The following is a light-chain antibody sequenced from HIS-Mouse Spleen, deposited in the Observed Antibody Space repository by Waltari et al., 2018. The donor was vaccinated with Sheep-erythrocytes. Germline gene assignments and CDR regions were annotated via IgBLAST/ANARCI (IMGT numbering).Light chain of an antibody. CDR1: RRDVGGYNY. J-gene: IGLJ1*01. V-gene: IGLV2-11*02. Sequence: QSVLTQPRSVSGCPGQSVTIACTGTRRDVGGYNYVSWYQQHPGKAPKLMIYDVSKRPSGVPDRFSGSKSGNTASLTISGLQAEDEADYYCCSYAGSYNHVFATGTKVTVL. CDR2: DVS. CDR3: CSYAGSYNHV.